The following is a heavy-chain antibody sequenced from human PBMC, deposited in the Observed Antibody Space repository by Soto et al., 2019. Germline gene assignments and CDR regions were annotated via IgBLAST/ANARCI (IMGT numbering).Heavy chain of an antibody. CDR2: INPNSGGT. Sequence: ASVKVSCKASGYTFTGYYMHWVRQAPGQGLEWMGWINPNSGGTNYAQKFQGWVTMTRDTSISTAYMELSRLRSDDTAVYYCARTPYGDSRKNDYYYGMDVWGQGTTVTVSS. CDR3: ARTPYGDSRKNDYYYGMDV. D-gene: IGHD4-17*01. CDR1: GYTFTGYY. J-gene: IGHJ6*02. V-gene: IGHV1-2*04.